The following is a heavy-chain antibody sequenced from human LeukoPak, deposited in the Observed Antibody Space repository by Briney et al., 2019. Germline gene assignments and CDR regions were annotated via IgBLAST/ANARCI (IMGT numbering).Heavy chain of an antibody. V-gene: IGHV1-2*06. CDR2: INPNSVVT. J-gene: IGHJ4*02. CDR3: ARVTVYGSGKDKPFDY. Sequence: ASVRISSTTSRDTLTASFIHWGRHAPGQRREWRGQINPNSVVTHNAQKFKGRVTMTRDTSISTAYMELSRLRADDTAVYYCARVTVYGSGKDKPFDYWGQGTLVTVSS. D-gene: IGHD3-10*01. CDR1: RDTLTASF.